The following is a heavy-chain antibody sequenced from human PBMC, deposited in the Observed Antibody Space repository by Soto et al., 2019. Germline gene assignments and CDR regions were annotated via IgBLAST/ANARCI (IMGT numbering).Heavy chain of an antibody. Sequence: PGGSLRLSCAASGFTFSDSAVHWVRQASGKGREWVGRIRSKANNDATAYDESVKGRFTISRDDSKNTADLQINSLKIEDTAEYYCASPEDCTKGVCDYWGQGTMFTVSS. CDR2: IRSKANNDAT. CDR1: GFTFSDSA. D-gene: IGHD2-8*01. J-gene: IGHJ4*02. V-gene: IGHV3-73*01. CDR3: ASPEDCTKGVCDY.